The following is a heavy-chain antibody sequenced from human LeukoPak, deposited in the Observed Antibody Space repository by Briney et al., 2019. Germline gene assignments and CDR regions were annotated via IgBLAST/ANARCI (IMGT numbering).Heavy chain of an antibody. CDR2: ISSSGSTI. Sequence: GGSLRLSCAASGFTFSSYEMNWVRQAPGKGLEWVSYISSSGSTIYYADSVKGRFTISRDNTKNSLYLQMNGLRAEDTAVYYCAELGITMIGGVWGKGTTVTISS. D-gene: IGHD3-10*02. J-gene: IGHJ6*04. CDR3: AELGITMIGGV. V-gene: IGHV3-48*03. CDR1: GFTFSSYE.